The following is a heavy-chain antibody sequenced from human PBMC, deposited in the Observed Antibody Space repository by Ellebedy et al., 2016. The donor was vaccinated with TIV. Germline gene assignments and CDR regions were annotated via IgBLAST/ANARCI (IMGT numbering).Heavy chain of an antibody. Sequence: SVKVSCXASGGTFSSYAISWVRQAPGQGLEWMGGIIPIFGTANYAQKFQGRVTITADESTSTAYMELRSLRSDDTAVYYCARDHTRIAVAGLGYWGQGTLVTVSS. J-gene: IGHJ4*02. V-gene: IGHV1-69*13. CDR2: IIPIFGTA. CDR1: GGTFSSYA. CDR3: ARDHTRIAVAGLGY. D-gene: IGHD6-19*01.